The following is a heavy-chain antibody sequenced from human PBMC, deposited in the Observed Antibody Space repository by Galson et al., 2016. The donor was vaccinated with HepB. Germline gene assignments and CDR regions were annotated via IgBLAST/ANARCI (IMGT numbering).Heavy chain of an antibody. CDR3: AHRGNYGIYGMDV. V-gene: IGHV2-5*02. CDR1: GFSLSTSGLG. Sequence: PALVKPTQTLTLTCTFSGFSLSTSGLGVGWIRQPPGPFLEWLALLYWDDDMRYSPPLKRRLTITKDTSNNQVVLRMTNMDPVDTATFYCAHRGNYGIYGMDVWGQGTTVTVSS. J-gene: IGHJ6*02. D-gene: IGHD4-17*01. CDR2: LYWDDDM.